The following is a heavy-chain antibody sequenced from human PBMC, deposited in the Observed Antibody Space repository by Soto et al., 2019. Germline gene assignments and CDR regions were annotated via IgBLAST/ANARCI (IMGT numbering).Heavy chain of an antibody. CDR3: AKDGIVGQTKDYYYGMDP. J-gene: IGHJ6*02. D-gene: IGHD1-26*01. CDR1: GFTFSTSA. V-gene: IGHV3-23*01. Sequence: GGSLRLSCAASGFTFSTSAMSWVRHSPGKGLEWVAGIGGSGVRTYYADSMKGRVTIYRDNSNKTVHLQVNSLRVDDSGVYFCAKDGIVGQTKDYYYGMDPWGQGTTVTFS. CDR2: IGGSGVRT.